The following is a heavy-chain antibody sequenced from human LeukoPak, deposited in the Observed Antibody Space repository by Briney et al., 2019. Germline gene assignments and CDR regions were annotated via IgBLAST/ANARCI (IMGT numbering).Heavy chain of an antibody. CDR2: IYHSGST. V-gene: IGHV4-30-2*01. J-gene: IGHJ3*02. CDR3: ARGSIAARRAFDI. Sequence: SQTLSLTCAVSGGSISSGGYSWSWIRQPPGKGLEWIGYIYHSGSTYYNPSLKSRVTISVDRSKNQFSLKLSSVTAADTAVYYCARGSIAARRAFDIWGRGTMVTVSS. CDR1: GGSISSGGYS. D-gene: IGHD6-6*01.